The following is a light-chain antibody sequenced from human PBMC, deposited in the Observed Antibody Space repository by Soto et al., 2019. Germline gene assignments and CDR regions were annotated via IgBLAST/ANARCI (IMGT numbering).Light chain of an antibody. CDR1: QSVSSS. V-gene: IGKV3-15*01. CDR3: QQYDMWPIT. CDR2: SAS. Sequence: EIVMTQSPGTLSVSPGESATLSCRASQSVSSSLAWHQQKPGQPPRLLIYSASTRATGIPGRFSGSGSGTEFTLTISSLLSEDIAVYYCQQYDMWPITFGQGTRLEIK. J-gene: IGKJ5*01.